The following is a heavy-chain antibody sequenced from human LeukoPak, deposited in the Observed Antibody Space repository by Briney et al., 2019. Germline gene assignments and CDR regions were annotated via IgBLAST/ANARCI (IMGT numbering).Heavy chain of an antibody. D-gene: IGHD4-11*01. CDR3: ARDRAYSTFDF. J-gene: IGHJ4*02. CDR1: GFTFITSW. Sequence: GGSLRLSCAASGFTFITSWMTWVRQAPGKGLERVAIINVDDSSKSYLDSVKGRFTISRDNARNSLYLQMNNLRAEDTAVYYCARDRAYSTFDFWGQGTLVAVSS. CDR2: INVDDSSK. V-gene: IGHV3-7*01.